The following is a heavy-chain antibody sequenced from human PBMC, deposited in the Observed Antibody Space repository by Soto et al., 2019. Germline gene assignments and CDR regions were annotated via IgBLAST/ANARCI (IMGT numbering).Heavy chain of an antibody. D-gene: IGHD6-19*01. CDR2: INAGNGNT. Sequence: QVQLVQSGAEEKKPGASVKVSCKASGYTFTSYAMHWVRQAPGQRLEWLGWINAGNGNTKYSQKFQGRLTITRDTSASTAYMELSSLSSEDTAVYFCARHGSGWDYWGQGTLVTASP. CDR3: ARHGSGWDY. J-gene: IGHJ4*02. V-gene: IGHV1-3*05. CDR1: GYTFTSYA.